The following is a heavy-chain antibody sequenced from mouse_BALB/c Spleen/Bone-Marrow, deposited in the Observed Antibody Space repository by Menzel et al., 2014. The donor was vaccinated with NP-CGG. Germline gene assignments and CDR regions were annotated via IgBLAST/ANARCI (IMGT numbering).Heavy chain of an antibody. CDR2: IDPANGNA. D-gene: IGHD2-3*01. J-gene: IGHJ2*01. CDR3: AIYFYFDY. V-gene: IGHV14-3*02. CDR1: GFGIKDTY. Sequence: EVQLQQSGAELVKPGASVRLSCTASGFGIKDTYMHWVKQRPDQGLERIGRIDPANGNAKHDPKFRGKAAITADTPSNTTYLQLSSLASEDTAVYYRAIYFYFDYWGQGTTLIVSS.